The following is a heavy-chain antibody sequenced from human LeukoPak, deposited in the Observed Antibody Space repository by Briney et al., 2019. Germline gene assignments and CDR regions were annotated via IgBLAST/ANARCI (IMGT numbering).Heavy chain of an antibody. V-gene: IGHV3-74*01. J-gene: IGHJ4*02. CDR3: ARNNWGIDY. CDR1: GFTFSSHR. Sequence: GGSLRLSCEASGFTFSSHRMHWVRQDPGRGLLWVSRIDSFGNTMGYADFVKGRFIISRDNAKNTLYLEMNSLREEDTAVYYCARNNWGIDYWGRGALVTVSS. CDR2: IDSFGNTM. D-gene: IGHD7-27*01.